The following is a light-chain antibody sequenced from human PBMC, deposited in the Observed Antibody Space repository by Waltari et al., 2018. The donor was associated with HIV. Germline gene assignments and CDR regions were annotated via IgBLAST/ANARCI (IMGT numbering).Light chain of an antibody. CDR1: QSVSNN. CDR3: QQYNSWPPS. V-gene: IGKV3-15*01. Sequence: EIVMTQSPATLSVSPGGRATLSCRVSQSVSNNLARYQQKPGQPPRLLIHDASIRATGRPARFTGRGSGTEFTLTLSNVQSEDFAVYYCQQYNSWPPSFGPGTKVDIK. J-gene: IGKJ3*01. CDR2: DAS.